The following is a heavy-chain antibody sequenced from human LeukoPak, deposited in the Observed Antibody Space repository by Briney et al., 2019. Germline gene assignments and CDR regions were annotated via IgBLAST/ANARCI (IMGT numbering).Heavy chain of an antibody. J-gene: IGHJ4*02. CDR1: GGSFSGYY. V-gene: IGHV4-34*01. D-gene: IGHD3-3*01. CDR3: ARVDYDFWSGYYYFDY. CDR2: INHSGST. Sequence: PSETLSLTCAVYGGSFSGYYWSWIRQPPGKGLEWIGEINHSGSTNYNPSLKSRVTLSVDTSKNQFSLKLSSVTAADTAVYYCARVDYDFWSGYYYFDYWGQGTLVTVSS.